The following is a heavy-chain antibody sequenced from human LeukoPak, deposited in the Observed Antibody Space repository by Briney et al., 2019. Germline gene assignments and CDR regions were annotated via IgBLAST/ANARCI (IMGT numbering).Heavy chain of an antibody. Sequence: SETLSLTCTVSGGSISSYYWSWIRQPPGKGLEWIGYIYYSASTNYNPSLKSRVTISVDTSKNQFSLELSSVTAADTAVYYCARFSIWEQFDYWGQGTLVTVSS. J-gene: IGHJ4*02. CDR2: IYYSAST. CDR3: ARFSIWEQFDY. D-gene: IGHD1-26*01. CDR1: GGSISSYY. V-gene: IGHV4-59*01.